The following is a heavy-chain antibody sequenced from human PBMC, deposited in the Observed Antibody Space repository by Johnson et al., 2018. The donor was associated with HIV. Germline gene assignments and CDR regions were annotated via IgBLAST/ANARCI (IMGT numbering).Heavy chain of an antibody. V-gene: IGHV3-23*04. J-gene: IGHJ3*02. CDR1: GFTFSNAW. Sequence: VQLVESGGGVVRPGGSLRLSCAASGFTFSNAWMSWVRQAPGKGLEWVSAISGSGGSTYYADSIKGRFTISRDNSKNTLYLQMNNVRAEDTAVYYCARDGNAGYCTNGVCYNDAYDIWGQGVMVTVSS. CDR2: ISGSGGST. CDR3: ARDGNAGYCTNGVCYNDAYDI. D-gene: IGHD2-8*01.